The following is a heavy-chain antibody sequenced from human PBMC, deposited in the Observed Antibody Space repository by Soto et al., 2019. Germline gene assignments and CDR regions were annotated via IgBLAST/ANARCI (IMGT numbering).Heavy chain of an antibody. CDR3: AKDVSRFSSGWPPFGSGMDV. D-gene: IGHD6-19*01. V-gene: IGHV3-23*01. CDR2: ISGSGGST. Sequence: GGSLRLSCAASGFTFSSYAMSWVRQAPGKGLEWVSAISGSGGSTYYADSVKGRFTISRDNSKNTLYLQMNSLRAEDTAVYYCAKDVSRFSSGWPPFGSGMDVWGQGTTVTVYS. CDR1: GFTFSSYA. J-gene: IGHJ6*02.